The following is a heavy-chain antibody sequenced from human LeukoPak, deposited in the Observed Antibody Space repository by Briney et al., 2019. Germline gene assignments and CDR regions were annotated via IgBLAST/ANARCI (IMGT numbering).Heavy chain of an antibody. V-gene: IGHV3-33*06. CDR3: AKDYDYVWGSYRQGSYFDY. D-gene: IGHD3-16*02. CDR1: GFTVSSYG. J-gene: IGHJ4*02. Sequence: GGSLRLSCAASGFTVSSYGMHWVRQAPGKGLEWVAVIWYDGSNEYHADSVKGRFTISRDNSKNTLYLQMNSLRAEDTAVYYCAKDYDYVWGSYRQGSYFDYWGQGTLVTVSS. CDR2: IWYDGSNE.